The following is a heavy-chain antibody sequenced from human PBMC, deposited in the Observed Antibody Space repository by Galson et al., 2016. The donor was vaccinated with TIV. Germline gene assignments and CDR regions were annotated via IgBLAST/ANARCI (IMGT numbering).Heavy chain of an antibody. J-gene: IGHJ4*02. CDR3: ARANYYHSSGYFPYFDY. Sequence: ATLSLTCSVSGGSITSYYWSWVRQPPGKGLEWIGYIYHSGTTNYNPSLENRVTISLDTSKNQFSLKLTSVTAADTAVYYCARANYYHSSGYFPYFDYWDQGTLVTVSS. CDR1: GGSITSYY. V-gene: IGHV4-59*01. CDR2: IYHSGTT. D-gene: IGHD3-22*01.